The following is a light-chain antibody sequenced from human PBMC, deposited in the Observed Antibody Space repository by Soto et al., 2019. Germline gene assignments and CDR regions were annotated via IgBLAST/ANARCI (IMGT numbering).Light chain of an antibody. CDR1: SSDVGGYNY. Sequence: QSALTQPASVSGSPGQSITISCTGTSSDVGGYNYVSWYQQHPGKAPKLMIYDVSNRPSGVSNRFSGSKSGNTASMTISGLRGEDDSDYYCSSYTHSGTLVVFGGGTKVTVL. V-gene: IGLV2-14*01. CDR2: DVS. CDR3: SSYTHSGTLVV. J-gene: IGLJ2*01.